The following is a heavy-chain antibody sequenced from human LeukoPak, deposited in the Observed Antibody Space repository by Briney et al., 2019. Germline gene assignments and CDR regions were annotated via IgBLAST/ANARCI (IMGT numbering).Heavy chain of an antibody. J-gene: IGHJ3*02. CDR2: IYYSGST. D-gene: IGHD3-16*01. V-gene: IGHV4-31*03. CDR3: ARDGGGDAFDI. CDR1: GGSISSGGYY. Sequence: SQTLSLTCTVSGGSISSGGYYWSWIRQHPGKGLEWIGYIYYSGSTYYNPSLKSRVTISVDTSKNQFSLKLSSVTATDTAVDYCARDGGGDAFDIWGQGTMVTVSS.